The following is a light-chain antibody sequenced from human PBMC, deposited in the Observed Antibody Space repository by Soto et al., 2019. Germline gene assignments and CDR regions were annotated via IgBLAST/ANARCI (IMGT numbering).Light chain of an antibody. CDR1: SSDVGGYNY. CDR2: EVS. CDR3: SSYTISSTYV. V-gene: IGLV2-14*01. Sequence: QSVLTQPASVSGSPGQPITISCTGTSSDVGGYNYVFWYQQHPGKAPKLMIYEVSNRPSGVSNRFSGSKSGNTDSLTISGLQAEDEADYYCSSYTISSTYVFETGSKVTV. J-gene: IGLJ1*01.